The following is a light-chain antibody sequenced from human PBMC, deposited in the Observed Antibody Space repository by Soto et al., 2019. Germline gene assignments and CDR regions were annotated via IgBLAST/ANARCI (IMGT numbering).Light chain of an antibody. CDR2: SND. J-gene: IGLJ3*02. Sequence: QSVLTQPPSAAGTPGQTVSISCSGTSSNMMTNTVNWYQHLPGTAPKLIIYSNDQRPSGVPDRFSDYKSVTSASLAIHGLQSADEAVYSCAAWDDSLAWVFGGGTKLTVL. CDR1: SSNMMTNT. CDR3: AAWDDSLAWV. V-gene: IGLV1-44*01.